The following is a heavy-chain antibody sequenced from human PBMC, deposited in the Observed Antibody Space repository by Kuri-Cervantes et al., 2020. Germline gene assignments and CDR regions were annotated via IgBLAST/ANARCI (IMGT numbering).Heavy chain of an antibody. D-gene: IGHD7-27*01. Sequence: SETLSLTCAVYGGSLSGYYWSWIRQPPGKGLEWIGEINHVGSTNYNPSLKSRVTISVDTSKNQFSLKLSSVTAADTAVYYCARGRLGMRANWFDPWGQGSLVTVSS. CDR2: INHVGST. CDR1: GGSLSGYY. J-gene: IGHJ5*02. CDR3: ARGRLGMRANWFDP. V-gene: IGHV4-34*01.